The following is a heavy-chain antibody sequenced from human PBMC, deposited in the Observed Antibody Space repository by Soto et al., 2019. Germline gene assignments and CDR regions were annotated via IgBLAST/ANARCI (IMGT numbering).Heavy chain of an antibody. V-gene: IGHV1-3*01. Sequence: ASVEVSCKASGYTFTSYAMHWVRQPPGQRLEWMGWINAGNGNTKYSQKFQGRVTITRDTSASTAYMELSSLRSEDTAVYYCARGAAAAGTYSLDYWGQGTLVTVSS. CDR3: ARGAAAAGTYSLDY. CDR1: GYTFTSYA. J-gene: IGHJ4*02. D-gene: IGHD6-13*01. CDR2: INAGNGNT.